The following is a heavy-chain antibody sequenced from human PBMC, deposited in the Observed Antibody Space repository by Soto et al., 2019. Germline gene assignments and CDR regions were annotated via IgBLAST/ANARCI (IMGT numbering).Heavy chain of an antibody. CDR3: AGPAAVAGTGDYYYMDV. J-gene: IGHJ6*03. CDR2: ISGSGGST. Sequence: GGSLRLSCAASGFTFSSYAMSWVRQAPGKGLEWVSAISGSGGSTYYADSVKGRFTISRDNSKNTLYLQMNSLRAEDTAVYYCAGPAAVAGTGDYYYMDVWGKGTTVTVSS. V-gene: IGHV3-23*01. D-gene: IGHD6-19*01. CDR1: GFTFSSYA.